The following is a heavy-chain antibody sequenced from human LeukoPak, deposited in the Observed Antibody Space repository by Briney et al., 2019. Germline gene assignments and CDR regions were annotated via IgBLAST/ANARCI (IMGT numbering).Heavy chain of an antibody. Sequence: SGGSLRLSCAASGFTFSSYAMSWVRQAPGKGLEWVSRVSASGGGTFYAGSVEGRFIISRDNSKNTLSLQMSSLRAEDTAIYYCAKDKYHDSSGTFDYWGQGTLVTVSS. CDR3: AKDKYHDSSGTFDY. CDR1: GFTFSSYA. CDR2: VSASGGGT. J-gene: IGHJ4*02. V-gene: IGHV3-23*01. D-gene: IGHD3-22*01.